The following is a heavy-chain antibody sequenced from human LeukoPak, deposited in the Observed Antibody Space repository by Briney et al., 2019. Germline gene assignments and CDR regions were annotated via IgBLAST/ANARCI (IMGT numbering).Heavy chain of an antibody. CDR1: GFPLSSYP. Sequence: GGSLRLSCSASGFPLSSYPVSWVPQARGWGVECVSTFNTNDDRTYSADSVKGRFTISRDNNKSTLYLQMNSLRAEDTAVYYCANCRVGVAGLDYWGEGTLVTVSS. J-gene: IGHJ4*02. V-gene: IGHV3-23*01. CDR2: FNTNDDRT. D-gene: IGHD2-21*02. CDR3: ANCRVGVAGLDY.